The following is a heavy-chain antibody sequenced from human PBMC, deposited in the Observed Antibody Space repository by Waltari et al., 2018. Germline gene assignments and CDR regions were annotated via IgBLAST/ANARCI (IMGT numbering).Heavy chain of an antibody. Sequence: QVQLQESGPGLVKPSETLSLTCTVSRGSLSVDYWSWIRQPPGKGLEWIAFIHQTRSTNSNPSLASRVTRSVYTSKNQFSLMLSSVTAADTAVYYCAKGGASSRPFDQWGQGTLVTVSS. CDR3: AKGGASSRPFDQ. J-gene: IGHJ4*02. CDR2: IHQTRST. V-gene: IGHV4-59*01. CDR1: RGSLSVDY.